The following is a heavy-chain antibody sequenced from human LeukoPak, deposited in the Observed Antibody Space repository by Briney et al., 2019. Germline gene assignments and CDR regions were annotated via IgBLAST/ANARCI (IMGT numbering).Heavy chain of an antibody. CDR1: GYTFTGYY. D-gene: IGHD3-9*01. Sequence: GASVKVSCKASGYTFTGYYMHWVRQAPGQGREWMGRINPNSGGTNYAQKFQGRVTMTRDTSISTAYMELSRLRSDDTAVYYCASGSDRYFDWFNAFDIWGQGTMVTVSS. J-gene: IGHJ3*02. CDR3: ASGSDRYFDWFNAFDI. V-gene: IGHV1-2*02. CDR2: INPNSGGT.